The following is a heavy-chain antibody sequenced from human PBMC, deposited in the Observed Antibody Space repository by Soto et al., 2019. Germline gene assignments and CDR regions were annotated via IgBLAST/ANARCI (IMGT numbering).Heavy chain of an antibody. Sequence: QVQLVESGGGVVQPGRSLRLSCAASGFTFSSYGMPWVRQAPGKGLEWVAVISYDGNNKYYADSVKGRFTISRDNFKNTLYLQMDSLRAEDTAMYYCAKDHLETTVTTLSYWGQGTLVTVSS. D-gene: IGHD4-17*01. CDR1: GFTFSSYG. J-gene: IGHJ4*02. CDR3: AKDHLETTVTTLSY. V-gene: IGHV3-30*18. CDR2: ISYDGNNK.